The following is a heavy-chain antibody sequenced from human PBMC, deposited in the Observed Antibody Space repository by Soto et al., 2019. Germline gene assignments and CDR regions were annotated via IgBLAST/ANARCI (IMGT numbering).Heavy chain of an antibody. V-gene: IGHV4-61*01. CDR2: IYYSGST. J-gene: IGHJ6*02. CDR3: ARDGGIAEAGTGNYYYYGMDV. Sequence: SETLSLTCTVSGGSVSSGSYYWSWIRQPPGKGLEWIGYIYYSGSTNYNPSLKSRVTISVDTSKNQFSLKLSSVTAADTAVYYCARDGGIAEAGTGNYYYYGMDVWGQGTTVTVSS. CDR1: GGSVSSGSYY. D-gene: IGHD6-19*01.